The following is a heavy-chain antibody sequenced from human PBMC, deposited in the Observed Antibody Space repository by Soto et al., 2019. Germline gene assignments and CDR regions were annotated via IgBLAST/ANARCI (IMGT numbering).Heavy chain of an antibody. D-gene: IGHD5-12*01. V-gene: IGHV1-69*12. Sequence: QVQLVQSGAEVKKPGSSVKVSCKASGGTFSSYAISWVRQAPGQGREWMGGIIPICGTANSAPKFQGRVTTTADEATSTAYIELSSLRSEDTAAYYCATGVLATITAYCGQGTLVTVSS. CDR2: IIPICGTA. CDR1: GGTFSSYA. J-gene: IGHJ4*02. CDR3: ATGVLATITAY.